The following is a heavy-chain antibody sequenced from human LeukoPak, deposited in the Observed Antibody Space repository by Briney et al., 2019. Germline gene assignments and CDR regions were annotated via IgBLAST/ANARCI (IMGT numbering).Heavy chain of an antibody. CDR3: AKDRSGPTIDY. Sequence: GGSLRLFCAASGFTFSSYAMSWVRQAPGKGLEWVSAISGSGGSTYYADSVKGRFPISRDSSKNTLYLQMNSLRAEDTAVYYCAKDRSGPTIDYWGQGTLVTVSS. V-gene: IGHV3-23*01. CDR2: ISGSGGST. CDR1: GFTFSSYA. J-gene: IGHJ4*02. D-gene: IGHD3-16*02.